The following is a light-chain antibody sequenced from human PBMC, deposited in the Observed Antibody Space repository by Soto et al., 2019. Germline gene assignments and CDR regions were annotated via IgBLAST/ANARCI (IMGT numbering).Light chain of an antibody. CDR3: SSYSSSTAYV. V-gene: IGLV2-14*01. CDR1: SSDVGGYKY. Sequence: QSVLTQPASVSGSPGQSITISCTGTSSDVGGYKYVSWHQLHPGKAPKLIIYEVSNRPSGVSNRFSGSKSGNTASLTISGLQAEDEADYYCSSYSSSTAYVFGTGTKVTVL. J-gene: IGLJ1*01. CDR2: EVS.